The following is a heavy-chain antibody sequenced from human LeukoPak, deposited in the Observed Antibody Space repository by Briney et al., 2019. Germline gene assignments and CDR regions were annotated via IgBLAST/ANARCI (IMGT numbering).Heavy chain of an antibody. Sequence: SETLSLTCAVSGGSISTSHWWSWVRQPPGEGLEWIGEIYHSGSTNYSPSLKSRVTISVDKSKNQFSLKLSSVTAADTAVYYCARVMGSSGYFDYWGQGTLVTVSS. V-gene: IGHV4-4*02. CDR1: GGSISTSHW. CDR3: ARVMGSSGYFDY. CDR2: IYHSGST. D-gene: IGHD3-22*01. J-gene: IGHJ4*02.